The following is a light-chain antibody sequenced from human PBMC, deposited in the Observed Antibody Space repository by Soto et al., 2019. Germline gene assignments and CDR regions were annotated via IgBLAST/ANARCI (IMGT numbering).Light chain of an antibody. Sequence: EIVLTQSPATLSLSPGESATLSCRASQSIRNYLAWYQQKPGQAPRLLISDASSRATGIPARFSGSGSGTDFTLTITSLDPEDFEVYYCQQRSTWPLLTFGGGTEVEIK. V-gene: IGKV3-11*01. CDR1: QSIRNY. CDR2: DAS. J-gene: IGKJ4*01. CDR3: QQRSTWPLLT.